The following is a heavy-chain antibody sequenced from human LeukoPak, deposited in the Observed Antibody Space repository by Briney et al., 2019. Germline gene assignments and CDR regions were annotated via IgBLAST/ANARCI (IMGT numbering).Heavy chain of an antibody. D-gene: IGHD2-2*01. Sequence: ASVKVSCKASGHTFTGYYIHWVRQAPGQGLEWLGWIDPNTGGTKYAQKFQGRVTMTRDTSISTAYMELSRLRSEDTAVYYCARVVVVPAAILTYYYYYMDVWGKGTTVTVSS. V-gene: IGHV1-2*02. CDR2: IDPNTGGT. J-gene: IGHJ6*03. CDR1: GHTFTGYY. CDR3: ARVVVVPAAILTYYYYYMDV.